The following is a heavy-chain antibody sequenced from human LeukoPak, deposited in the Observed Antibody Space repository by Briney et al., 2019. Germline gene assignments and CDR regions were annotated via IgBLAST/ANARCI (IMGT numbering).Heavy chain of an antibody. D-gene: IGHD5-12*01. CDR1: GFTFTSYA. J-gene: IGHJ4*02. V-gene: IGHV3-23*01. CDR2: ISGSGGST. Sequence: GGSLRLSCAASGFTFTSYAMTGFRRPPGKGLEWVSPISGSGGSTYYADSVKGRFTISRDNSKNTLYLQMNSLRAEDTAVYYCAKDSIVATHLFDYWGQGTLVTVSS. CDR3: AKDSIVATHLFDY.